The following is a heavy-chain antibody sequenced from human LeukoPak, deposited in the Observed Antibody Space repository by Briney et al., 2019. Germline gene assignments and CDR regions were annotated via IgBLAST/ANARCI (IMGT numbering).Heavy chain of an antibody. J-gene: IGHJ6*03. CDR2: IYYSGST. V-gene: IGHV4-4*02. D-gene: IGHD2-15*01. CDR1: GGSISSSNW. Sequence: PSGTLSLTCAVSGGSISSSNWWSWVRQPPGKGLEWIGNIYYSGSTNYNPSLKSRVTISVDRSKNQFSLKLSSVTAADTAVYYCARGYCSGGSCYSSYYYSYMDVWGKGTTVTVSS. CDR3: ARGYCSGGSCYSSYYYSYMDV.